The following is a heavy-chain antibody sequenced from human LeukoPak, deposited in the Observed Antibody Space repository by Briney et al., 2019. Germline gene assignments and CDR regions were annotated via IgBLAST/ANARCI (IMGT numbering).Heavy chain of an antibody. V-gene: IGHV4-4*07. Sequence: SETLSLTCTVSGGSISSYYWSWIRQPAGKGLEWVGRIYTSGSTNYNPSLKRRVTISVDTSKNQFSLKLSSVTAADTAVYYCARDSVGGWSGYSTEYYYYYYMDVWGKGTTVTVSS. CDR1: GGSISSYY. CDR2: IYTSGST. CDR3: ARDSVGGWSGYSTEYYYYYYMDV. D-gene: IGHD3-3*01. J-gene: IGHJ6*03.